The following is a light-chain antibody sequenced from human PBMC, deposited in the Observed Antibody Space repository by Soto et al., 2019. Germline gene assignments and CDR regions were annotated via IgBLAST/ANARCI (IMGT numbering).Light chain of an antibody. CDR2: GTS. J-gene: IGKJ1*01. Sequence: EIVLTQSPCTLSLSPGERATLSCRASQSVSSSYLAWYQQKPGQGPSLLIYGTSTRAGGVPARFSGGGSGTDSTLTISRLEPEDFAVYYCQQYGSSTWTFGQGTKVDIK. CDR1: QSVSSSY. CDR3: QQYGSSTWT. V-gene: IGKV3-20*01.